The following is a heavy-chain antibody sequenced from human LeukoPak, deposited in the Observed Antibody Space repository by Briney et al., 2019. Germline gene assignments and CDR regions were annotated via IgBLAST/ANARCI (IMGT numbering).Heavy chain of an antibody. D-gene: IGHD3-22*01. V-gene: IGHV3-15*01. CDR3: TTEEYYYDSSGPNGVYYMDV. CDR2: IKSKTDGGTT. J-gene: IGHJ6*03. Sequence: GGSLGLSCAASGFTFSSYGMHWVRQAPGKGLEWVGRIKSKTDGGTTDYAAPVKGRFTISRDDSKNTLYLQMNSLKTEDTAVYYCTTEEYYYDSSGPNGVYYMDVWGKGTTVTISS. CDR1: GFTFSSYG.